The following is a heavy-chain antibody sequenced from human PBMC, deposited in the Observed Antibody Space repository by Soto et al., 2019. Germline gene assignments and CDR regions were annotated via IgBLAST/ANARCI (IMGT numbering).Heavy chain of an antibody. J-gene: IGHJ3*02. CDR2: INPNGGST. CDR1: GYSFTSQY. V-gene: IGHV1-46*03. Sequence: QVQLVQSGAEVKKPGASVKISCKASGYSFTSQYVHWVRQAPGQGLEWMGIINPNGGSTTYAQKSRGRAAVNRDRTERTGQGEVGSVTSGGAAGDHGARERGRVPGGGGTEPLDIGGQGTMVTVAS. D-gene: IGHD3-16*01. CDR3: ARERGRVPGGGGTEPLDI.